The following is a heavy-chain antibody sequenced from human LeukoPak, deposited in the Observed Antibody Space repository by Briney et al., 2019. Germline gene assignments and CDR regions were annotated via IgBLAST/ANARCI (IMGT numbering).Heavy chain of an antibody. Sequence: ASVKASCKASGYTFTSYGISWVRQAPGQGLEWMGWISAYNGNTNYAQKLQGRVTMTTDTSTSTAYMELRSLRSDDPAVYYCARDQGTTVTRVPNYWGQGTLVTVSS. J-gene: IGHJ4*02. CDR2: ISAYNGNT. CDR3: ARDQGTTVTRVPNY. D-gene: IGHD4-17*01. CDR1: GYTFTSYG. V-gene: IGHV1-18*01.